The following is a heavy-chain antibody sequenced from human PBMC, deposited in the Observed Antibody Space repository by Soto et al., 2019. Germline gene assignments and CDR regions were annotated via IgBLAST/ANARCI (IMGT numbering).Heavy chain of an antibody. CDR3: ARGLGTVTSPVVYLDV. V-gene: IGHV3-66*01. Sequence: EVQLVESGGGLVQPGGSLRLSCAASGCTVSSNYMSWVRQAPGKGLEWVSLIYSGGSTYYADSVKGRFTISRDNSKYPLYLQMKRLRAEDTGVYFCARGLGTVTSPVVYLDVWGKGSTVTVSS. CDR2: IYSGGST. D-gene: IGHD4-4*01. J-gene: IGHJ6*03. CDR1: GCTVSSNY.